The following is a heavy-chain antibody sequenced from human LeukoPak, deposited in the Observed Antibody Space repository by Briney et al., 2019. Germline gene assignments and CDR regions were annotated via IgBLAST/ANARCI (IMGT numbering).Heavy chain of an antibody. D-gene: IGHD3-10*01. V-gene: IGHV3-23*01. CDR3: AKDFGSYGSGSYADY. CDR2: ISGSGGST. CDR1: GFTFSSYA. Sequence: GGSLRLSCAASGFTFSSYAMSWVRQAPGKGLEWVSAISGSGGSTYYADSVKGRFTISRDNSKNTLYLQMNSPRAEDTAVYYCAKDFGSYGSGSYADYWGQGTLVTVSS. J-gene: IGHJ4*02.